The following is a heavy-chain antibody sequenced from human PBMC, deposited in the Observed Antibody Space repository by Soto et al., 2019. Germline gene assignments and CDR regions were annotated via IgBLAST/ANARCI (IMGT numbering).Heavy chain of an antibody. V-gene: IGHV4-39*01. CDR2: MYYRGNT. D-gene: IGHD3-9*01. CDR3: ARAHYHILTGPYFDY. CDR1: GGSISSDNYY. J-gene: IGHJ4*02. Sequence: SETLSLTCSVSGGSISSDNYYWGWIRQPPGEGLEWIGSMYYRGNTYYNPSLQSRVTISVDTSKNQVSLKLSSVTAADTAVYYCARAHYHILTGPYFDYWGQGTLVTVSS.